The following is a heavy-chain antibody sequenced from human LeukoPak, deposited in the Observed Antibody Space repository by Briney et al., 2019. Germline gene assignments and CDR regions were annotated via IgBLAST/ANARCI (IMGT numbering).Heavy chain of an antibody. CDR1: GYSISSGYY. J-gene: IGHJ4*02. V-gene: IGHV4-38-2*01. CDR2: IYHSGST. CDR3: ALTAVIAAAGTLTPDY. D-gene: IGHD6-13*01. Sequence: SETLSLTCAVSGYSISSGYYWGWSRQPPGKGLEWIGSIYHSGSTYYNPSLKSRATISVDTSKNQFSLKLSSVTAADTAVYYCALTAVIAAAGTLTPDYWGQGTLVTVSS.